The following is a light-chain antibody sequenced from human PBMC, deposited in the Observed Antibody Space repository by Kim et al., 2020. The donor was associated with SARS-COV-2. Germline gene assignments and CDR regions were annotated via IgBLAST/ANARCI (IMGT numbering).Light chain of an antibody. V-gene: IGKV1-39*01. CDR2: GAS. J-gene: IGKJ3*01. CDR3: QQSYIIPFT. CDR1: QSISTY. Sequence: ASVGDRVIITCRASQSISTYLNWYQQKPGKAPKLLIYGASSSLSGVPSRIHSSGSGTDFTLTIYNLQPEDFATYSCQQSYIIPFTFGPGTKVDIK.